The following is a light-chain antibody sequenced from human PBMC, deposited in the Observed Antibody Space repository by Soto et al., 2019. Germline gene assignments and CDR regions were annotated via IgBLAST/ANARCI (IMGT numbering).Light chain of an antibody. CDR1: QYVGTR. CDR3: HQRQSWPRT. Sequence: EIVVTQTPATLSSSPGETATLSCRASQYVGTRLAWYQHKPGQAPRLLIYYTSNRATGIPARFSGSGSGTDFSLTINSLAPEDFAIYDCHQRQSWPRTFGQGTKVDNK. J-gene: IGKJ1*01. V-gene: IGKV3-11*01. CDR2: YTS.